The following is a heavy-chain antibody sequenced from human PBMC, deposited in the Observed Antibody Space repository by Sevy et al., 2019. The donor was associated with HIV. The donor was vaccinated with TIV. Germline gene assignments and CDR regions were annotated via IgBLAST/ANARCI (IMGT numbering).Heavy chain of an antibody. V-gene: IGHV3-23*01. CDR3: ARDFTMILTGVDAFDI. J-gene: IGHJ3*02. CDR2: ISGSGGST. D-gene: IGHD3-22*01. CDR1: GFTFSTYT. Sequence: GGSLRLSCAASGFTFSTYTMNWVRQAPGKGLEWVSAISGSGGSTYYADSVKGRFTISRDNAKNSLYLQMNSLRAEDTAVYYCARDFTMILTGVDAFDIWGQGTMVTVSS.